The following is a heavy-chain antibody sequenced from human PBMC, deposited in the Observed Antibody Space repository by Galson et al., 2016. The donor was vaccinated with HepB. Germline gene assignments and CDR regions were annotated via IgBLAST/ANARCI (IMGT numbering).Heavy chain of an antibody. CDR2: ISGNAGSI. CDR3: AKGRWDFDS. Sequence: SLRLSCAASGFTFSTYAMSWVRQAPGKGLEWVSSISGNAGSIYHANSVKGRFTISRDNSKNTLYLQMHSLRGEDTAVYYCAKGRWDFDSWGQGTLVTVSS. CDR1: GFTFSTYA. J-gene: IGHJ4*02. V-gene: IGHV3-23*01. D-gene: IGHD5-24*01.